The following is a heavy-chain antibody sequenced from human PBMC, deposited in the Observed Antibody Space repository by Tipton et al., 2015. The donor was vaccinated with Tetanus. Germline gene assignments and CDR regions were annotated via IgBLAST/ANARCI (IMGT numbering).Heavy chain of an antibody. Sequence: TLSLTCTVSGASISSGGYYWSWIRQHPGKGLEWVGYIYYSGSTYYNPSLKSRVTISVDTSKNQFSLKLSSVTAADTAVYYCARGSGELSFARAGFDYWGQGTLVTVSS. V-gene: IGHV4-31*03. CDR1: GASISSGGYY. D-gene: IGHD3-16*02. CDR3: ARGSGELSFARAGFDY. J-gene: IGHJ4*02. CDR2: IYYSGST.